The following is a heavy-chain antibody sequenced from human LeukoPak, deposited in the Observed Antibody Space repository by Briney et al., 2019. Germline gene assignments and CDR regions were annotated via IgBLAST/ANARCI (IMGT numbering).Heavy chain of an antibody. V-gene: IGHV4-31*03. CDR1: GGFFSSGTYY. Sequence: SQTLSLTCTVSGGFFSSGTYYWSWIRQLPGKGLEWIGYIFYSGSTYYNPSLKSRVTISVDTSLTQFSLALTSVTAADTAVYYCARGAGITSFPHFDHWGPGTLVTVSS. CDR2: IFYSGST. CDR3: ARGAGITSFPHFDH. J-gene: IGHJ4*02. D-gene: IGHD3-10*01.